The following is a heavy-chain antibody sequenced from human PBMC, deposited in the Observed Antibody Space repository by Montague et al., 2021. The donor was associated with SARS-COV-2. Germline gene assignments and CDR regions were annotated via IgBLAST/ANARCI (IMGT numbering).Heavy chain of an antibody. CDR3: ARRGYYDSAGYHWHLDL. CDR2: ISSNGKT. D-gene: IGHD3-22*01. V-gene: IGHV4-4*09. Sequence: SETLSLTCTVSGGSINDHYRSWIRQSPGKGLEWIGYISSNGKTNYNPSLKSRVTLSADASGNEFSLKLDSVTAADTAVYFCARRGYYDSAGYHWHLDLWGRGMLVTVSS. J-gene: IGHJ2*01. CDR1: GGSINDHY.